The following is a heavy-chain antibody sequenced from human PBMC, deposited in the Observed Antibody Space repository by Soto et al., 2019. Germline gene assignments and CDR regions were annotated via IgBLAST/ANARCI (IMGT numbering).Heavy chain of an antibody. V-gene: IGHV5-51*01. CDR3: AGGGGRPWDYYGMDV. D-gene: IGHD2-15*01. CDR1: GYSFTSYW. CDR2: IYPGDSDT. J-gene: IGHJ6*02. Sequence: PGESLKISCQGSGYSFTSYWIGWVRQMPGKGLEWMGIIYPGDSDTRYSPSFQGQVTISADKSISTAYLQWSSLKASDTAMYYCAGGGGRPWDYYGMDVWGQGTTVTVSS.